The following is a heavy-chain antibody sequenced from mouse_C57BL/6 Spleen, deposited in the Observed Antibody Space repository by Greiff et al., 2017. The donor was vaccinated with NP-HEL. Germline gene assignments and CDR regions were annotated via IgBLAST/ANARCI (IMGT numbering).Heavy chain of an antibody. CDR2: INPSTGGT. V-gene: IGHV1-42*01. CDR3: ALMITRLYYYAMDY. CDR1: GYSFTGYY. J-gene: IGHJ4*01. D-gene: IGHD2-4*01. Sequence: VQLKESGPELVKPGASVKISCKASGYSFTGYYMNWVKQSPEKSLEWIGEINPSTGGTTYNQKFKAKATLTVDKSSSTAYMQLKSLTSEDSAVYYCALMITRLYYYAMDYWGQGTSVTVSS.